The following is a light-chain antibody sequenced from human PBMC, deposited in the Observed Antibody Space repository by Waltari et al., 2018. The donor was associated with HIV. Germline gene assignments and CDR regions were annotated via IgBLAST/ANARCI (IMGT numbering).Light chain of an antibody. CDR3: GTWDSNLSAWV. J-gene: IGLJ3*02. CDR2: ENN. Sequence: QSVLTQPPSVSAAPGQKVTISCSGSISNIGDNYLSWFQQLPGTAPKLLIYENNKRPPGIPDRFSGSTSGTSATLGITGLQTGDEADYYCGTWDSNLSAWVFGGGTKLTVL. CDR1: ISNIGDNY. V-gene: IGLV1-51*02.